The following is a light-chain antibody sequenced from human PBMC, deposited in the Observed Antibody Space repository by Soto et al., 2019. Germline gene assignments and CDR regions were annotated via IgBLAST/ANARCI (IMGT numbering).Light chain of an antibody. Sequence: DIQMTQSPSSLPASVGDSVSITCRASQNIINNLNWYQEKPGKAPKLLIFGASSLQSGVPSRFSGSGSGTDFTLTISSLQPEDFATYFWQQSYTTVYTFGPGTNLEVK. CDR1: QNIINN. CDR2: GAS. CDR3: QQSYTTVYT. J-gene: IGKJ2*01. V-gene: IGKV1-39*01.